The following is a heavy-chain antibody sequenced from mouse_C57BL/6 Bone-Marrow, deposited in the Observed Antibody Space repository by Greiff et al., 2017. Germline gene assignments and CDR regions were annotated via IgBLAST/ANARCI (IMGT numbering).Heavy chain of an antibody. CDR3: ARHGYFDV. J-gene: IGHJ1*03. Sequence: VQLKESGGDLVKPGGSLKLSCADPGFTFSSYGMSWVRQTPDKRLEWVATISSGGSYTYYPDSVKGRFTISRDNAKTTLYLQMSSLKSEDTAMYYHARHGYFDVWGTATTVTGSS. V-gene: IGHV5-6*01. CDR1: GFTFSSYG. CDR2: ISSGGSYT.